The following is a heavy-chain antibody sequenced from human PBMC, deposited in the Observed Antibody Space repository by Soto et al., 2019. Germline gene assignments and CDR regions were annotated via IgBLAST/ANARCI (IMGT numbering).Heavy chain of an antibody. V-gene: IGHV3-74*01. Sequence: GGSLRLSCETSGFIFSMYWMHWVRQVPGTGPQWVARITDDGSTTYYAASVEGRFTISRDNAKNALYLQMTSLRADDTAVYYCTRGPRPTSIGTGAFWGQGTPVTVSS. J-gene: IGHJ4*02. CDR2: ITDDGSTT. D-gene: IGHD3-10*01. CDR1: GFIFSMYW. CDR3: TRGPRPTSIGTGAF.